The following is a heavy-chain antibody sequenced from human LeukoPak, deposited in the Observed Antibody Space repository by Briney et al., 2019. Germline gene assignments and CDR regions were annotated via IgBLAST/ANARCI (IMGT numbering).Heavy chain of an antibody. Sequence: PGGSLRLSCAASGFTVSSNYMSWVRQAPGKGLEWVSVIYSGGSTYYADSVKGRFTISRDNAKNSLYLQMNSLRAEDTAVYYCARTRYSSSCMDVWGQGTTVTVSS. J-gene: IGHJ6*02. CDR1: GFTVSSNY. D-gene: IGHD6-13*01. CDR3: ARTRYSSSCMDV. CDR2: IYSGGST. V-gene: IGHV3-53*01.